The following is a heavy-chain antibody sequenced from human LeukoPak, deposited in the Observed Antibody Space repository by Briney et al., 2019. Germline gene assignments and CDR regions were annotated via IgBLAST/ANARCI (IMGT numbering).Heavy chain of an antibody. CDR3: AREDSSGWYGRSGAFDI. CDR1: GYTSTGYY. V-gene: IGHV1-2*04. Sequence: ASVKVSCKASGYTSTGYYMHWVRQAPGQGLEWMGWINPNRGGTNYVQKFQGWVTMTRDTSISTAYMELSRLRSDDTAVYYCAREDSSGWYGRSGAFDIWGQGTMVTVSS. D-gene: IGHD6-19*01. CDR2: INPNRGGT. J-gene: IGHJ3*02.